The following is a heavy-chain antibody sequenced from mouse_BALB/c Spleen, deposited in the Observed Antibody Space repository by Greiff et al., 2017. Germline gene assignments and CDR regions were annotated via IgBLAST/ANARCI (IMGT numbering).Heavy chain of an antibody. J-gene: IGHJ4*01. CDR2: ILPGSGST. D-gene: IGHD2-3*01. V-gene: IGHV1-9*01. CDR3: ARRWQKDYYAMDY. CDR1: GYTFSSYW. Sequence: QVQLQQSGAELMKPGASVKISCKATGYTFSSYWIEWVKQRPGHGLEWIGEILPGSGSTNYNQKFKDKATLTADKSSSTAYMQLSSLTSEDSAVYYCARRWQKDYYAMDYWGQGTSVTVSS.